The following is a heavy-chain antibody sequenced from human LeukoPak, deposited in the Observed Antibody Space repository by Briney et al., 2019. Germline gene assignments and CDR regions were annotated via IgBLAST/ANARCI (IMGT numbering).Heavy chain of an antibody. Sequence: SETLSLTCSVSGGSMSPYYWSWIRRPPGKGLEWIGYIYYSGSTNYNPSLKSRVTIAVDTSKNQFSLKLNSVTAADTAVYYCARDRVGSGSYYEFDPWGQGTLVTVSA. V-gene: IGHV4-59*01. CDR2: IYYSGST. J-gene: IGHJ5*02. CDR3: ARDRVGSGSYYEFDP. D-gene: IGHD3-10*01. CDR1: GGSMSPYY.